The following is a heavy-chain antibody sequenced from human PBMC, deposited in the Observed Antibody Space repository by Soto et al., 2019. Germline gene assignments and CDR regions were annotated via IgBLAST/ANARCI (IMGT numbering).Heavy chain of an antibody. CDR1: GGTFSSYA. V-gene: IGHV1-69*13. CDR2: IIPIFGTA. J-gene: IGHJ4*02. Sequence: SVKVSCKASGGTFSSYAISWVRQAPGQGLEWMGGIIPIFGTANYAQKFQGRVTITADESTSTAYMELSSLRSEDTAVYYCAGATYYDFWSGYPQIHYFDYWGQGTLVTVSS. D-gene: IGHD3-3*01. CDR3: AGATYYDFWSGYPQIHYFDY.